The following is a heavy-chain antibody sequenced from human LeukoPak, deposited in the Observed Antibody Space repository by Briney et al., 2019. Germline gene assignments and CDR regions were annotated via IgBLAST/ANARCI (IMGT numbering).Heavy chain of an antibody. CDR3: AKDRTTADFDY. J-gene: IGHJ4*02. V-gene: IGHV3-30*02. Sequence: GGSLRLSCTASGFTFGDFPMHWFRQAPGKGLEWVAFIRYDGSNKYYADSVKGRFTISRDNSKNTLYLQMNSLRAEDTAVYYCAKDRTTADFDYWGQETLVTVSS. D-gene: IGHD4-17*01. CDR2: IRYDGSNK. CDR1: GFTFGDFP.